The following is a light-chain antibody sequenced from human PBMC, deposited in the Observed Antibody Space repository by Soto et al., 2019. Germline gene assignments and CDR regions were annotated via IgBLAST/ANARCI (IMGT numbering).Light chain of an antibody. Sequence: QSALTQPASVSGSPGQSITISCTGTSSDVGGYNYVSWYQQHPGKAPKLMIYEVSTRPSGVSNRFSGSKSGNTASLTISGTQAADEADYYCSSYTSSSTRVFGGGTKLTVL. CDR1: SSDVGGYNY. CDR3: SSYTSSSTRV. J-gene: IGLJ3*02. CDR2: EVS. V-gene: IGLV2-14*01.